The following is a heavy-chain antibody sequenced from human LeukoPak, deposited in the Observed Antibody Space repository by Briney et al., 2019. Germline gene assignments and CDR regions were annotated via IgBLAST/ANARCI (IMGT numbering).Heavy chain of an antibody. CDR1: GYSFTGHY. Sequence: GASVKVSCKASGYSFTGHYMHWVRQAPGQGLEWMGWINPDSGGTNYAQKFQGRVTMTRDTSITTAYMELSRLTSDDTAVYYCASGYSDYADYYNYYMDVWGKGTTVTVSS. D-gene: IGHD4-11*01. CDR2: INPDSGGT. V-gene: IGHV1-2*02. J-gene: IGHJ6*03. CDR3: ASGYSDYADYYNYYMDV.